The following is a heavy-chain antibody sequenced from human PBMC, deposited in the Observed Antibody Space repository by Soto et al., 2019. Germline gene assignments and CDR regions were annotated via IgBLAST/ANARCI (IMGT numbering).Heavy chain of an antibody. V-gene: IGHV1-3*01. CDR2: INAGNGNT. D-gene: IGHD2-8*01. CDR3: ARDRGYCTNGVCHLNWFDP. J-gene: IGHJ5*02. Sequence: ASVKVSCKASGYTFTSYAMHWVRQAPGQRLEWMGWINAGNGNTKYSQKFQGRVTITRDTSASTAYMELSSLRSEDTAVYYCARDRGYCTNGVCHLNWFDPWGQGTLVTVSS. CDR1: GYTFTSYA.